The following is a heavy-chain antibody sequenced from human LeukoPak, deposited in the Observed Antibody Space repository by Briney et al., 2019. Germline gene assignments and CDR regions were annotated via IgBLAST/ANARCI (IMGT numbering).Heavy chain of an antibody. V-gene: IGHV5-51*01. CDR3: ARQFRDSSGYYSYYFDY. CDR1: GYSFTTYW. J-gene: IGHJ4*02. CDR2: IYPGDSDT. Sequence: SGESLKISCKGSGYSFTTYWIGWVRQMPGRGLEWMGIIYPGDSDTRYSPSFQGQVTISADKSISTAYLQWSSLKASDTAMYYCARQFRDSSGYYSYYFDYWGQGTLVTVSS. D-gene: IGHD3-22*01.